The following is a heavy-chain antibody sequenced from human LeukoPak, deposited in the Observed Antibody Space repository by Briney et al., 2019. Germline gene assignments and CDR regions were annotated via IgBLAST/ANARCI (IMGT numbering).Heavy chain of an antibody. D-gene: IGHD3-3*01. CDR1: GYTFTIYA. J-gene: IGHJ4*02. Sequence: ASVKVSCTASGYTFTIYAMHWVRQAPGQRLEWMGWINAGNGNTKYSQKFQGRVTITRDTSASTAYMELSSLRSEDTAVYYCARVLFGVVIGGLDYWGQGTLVTVSS. CDR2: INAGNGNT. CDR3: ARVLFGVVIGGLDY. V-gene: IGHV1-3*01.